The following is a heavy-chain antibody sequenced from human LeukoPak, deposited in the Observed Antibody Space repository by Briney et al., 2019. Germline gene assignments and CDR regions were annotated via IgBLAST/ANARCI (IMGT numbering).Heavy chain of an antibody. J-gene: IGHJ4*02. CDR1: GYTFTSYG. Sequence: GASVKVSCKASGYTFTSYGISWVRQAPGQGLEGMGWISAYNGNTNYAQKLQGRVTMTTDTSTSTAYMELRSLRSDDTAVYYCARVGIEAYYDSSGSLDYWGQGTLVTVSS. CDR2: ISAYNGNT. V-gene: IGHV1-18*01. CDR3: ARVGIEAYYDSSGSLDY. D-gene: IGHD3-22*01.